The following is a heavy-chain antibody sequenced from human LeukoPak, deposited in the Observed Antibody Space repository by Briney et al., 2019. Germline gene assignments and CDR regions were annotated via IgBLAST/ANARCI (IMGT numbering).Heavy chain of an antibody. J-gene: IGHJ6*03. Sequence: ASVTVSCKASGYTFTSYYMHWVRQAPGQGLEWMGIINPSGGSTSYAQKFQGRVTMTRDMSTSTVYMELSSLRSEDTAVYYCARDKAARTYYYYYYMDVWGKGTTVTVSS. CDR3: ARDKAARTYYYYYYMDV. D-gene: IGHD6-6*01. CDR2: INPSGGST. V-gene: IGHV1-46*01. CDR1: GYTFTSYY.